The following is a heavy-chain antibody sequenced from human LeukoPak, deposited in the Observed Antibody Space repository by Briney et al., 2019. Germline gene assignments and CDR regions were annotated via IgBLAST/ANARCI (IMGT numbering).Heavy chain of an antibody. Sequence: GGSLRLSCAASGFTFDDYAMRWVRQASGKGLEWVSGISWNSGSIGYADSVKGRFTISRDNAKNSLYLQMNSLRAEDTALYYCAKGARYSSSWYEEDFDYWGQGTLVTVSS. V-gene: IGHV3-9*01. CDR2: ISWNSGSI. CDR1: GFTFDDYA. J-gene: IGHJ4*02. CDR3: AKGARYSSSWYEEDFDY. D-gene: IGHD6-13*01.